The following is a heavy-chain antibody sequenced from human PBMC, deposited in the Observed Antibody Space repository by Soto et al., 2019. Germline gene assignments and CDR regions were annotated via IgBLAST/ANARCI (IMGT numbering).Heavy chain of an antibody. Sequence: GGSLRLSCEASGFNFRDFWMHWVRQPPGKGPGWVSSIPSDGRDVSYADSVRGRFTISRDDARNTLYLQMSDLRVEDTAIYYCTRDDSGLGIDYWGQGTQVTVSS. CDR1: GFNFRDFW. CDR2: IPSDGRDV. CDR3: TRDDSGLGIDY. D-gene: IGHD1-26*01. J-gene: IGHJ4*02. V-gene: IGHV3-74*01.